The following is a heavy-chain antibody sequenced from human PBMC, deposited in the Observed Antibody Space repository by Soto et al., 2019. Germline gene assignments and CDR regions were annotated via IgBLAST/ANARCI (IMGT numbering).Heavy chain of an antibody. D-gene: IGHD1-26*01. CDR1: GGSISSGTFS. V-gene: IGHV4-30-2*01. CDR2: IYHTGST. J-gene: IGHJ5*02. Sequence: PSETLSLTCAVSGGSISSGTFSWTWIRQPPGKGLEWIGYIYHTGSTYYNASLKSRVTISMDRSRNQFSLKLTSVTAADTAVYFCARGDRYSGSFSDYFDPWGQGTLVTVSS. CDR3: ARGDRYSGSFSDYFDP.